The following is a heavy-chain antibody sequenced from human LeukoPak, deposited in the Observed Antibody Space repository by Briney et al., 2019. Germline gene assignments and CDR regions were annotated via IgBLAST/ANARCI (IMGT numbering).Heavy chain of an antibody. CDR3: ARARVPGELNY. V-gene: IGHV3-48*03. D-gene: IGHD3-10*01. CDR1: GFTFSSCE. Sequence: GGSLRLSCAASGFTFSSCEMNWVRQAPGKGLEWLSYISNSGSSKYYADPVRGRFTISRDNAKNSLYLQMNSLRAEDTAVYYCARARVPGELNYWGQGTLVTVSS. CDR2: ISNSGSSK. J-gene: IGHJ4*02.